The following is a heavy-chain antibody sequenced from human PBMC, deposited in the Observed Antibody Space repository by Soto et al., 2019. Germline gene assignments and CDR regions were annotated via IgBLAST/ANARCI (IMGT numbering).Heavy chain of an antibody. D-gene: IGHD3-10*01. J-gene: IGHJ5*02. V-gene: IGHV4-39*01. Sequence: QLQLQESGPGLVKPSEALSLTCTVSGGSISSSGHYWGWIRQTPGKGLEWIGNIFYSGGTNYNSSFRSRVSKSVDSSKNQLSLKVTSVTAADTAVYYCARRSYGSGVDLWGRGTLVTVSS. CDR1: GGSISSSGHY. CDR2: IFYSGGT. CDR3: ARRSYGSGVDL.